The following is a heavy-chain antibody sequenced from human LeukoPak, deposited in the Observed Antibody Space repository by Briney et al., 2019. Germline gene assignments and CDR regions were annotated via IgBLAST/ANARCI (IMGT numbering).Heavy chain of an antibody. V-gene: IGHV3-23*01. Sequence: PGGSLRLSCAASGFTFSSYAMSWVRQAPGKGLEWVSAISGSGGSTYYADSVKGRFTISRDNSKNTLYLQMNSLRAEDTAVYYCAKVVPPSTYYYDSSGSYYFDYWGQGTLVTVSS. CDR3: AKVVPPSTYYYDSSGSYYFDY. J-gene: IGHJ4*02. D-gene: IGHD3-22*01. CDR1: GFTFSSYA. CDR2: ISGSGGST.